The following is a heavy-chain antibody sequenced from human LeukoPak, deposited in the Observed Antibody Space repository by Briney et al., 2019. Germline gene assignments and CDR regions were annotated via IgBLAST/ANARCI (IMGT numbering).Heavy chain of an antibody. V-gene: IGHV4-39*01. CDR3: ACPGTGSGSFGSVAFDI. CDR2: IYNSGST. CDR1: GGSISNDNYS. Sequence: SETLSLTCSVSGGSISNDNYSWGWIRQPPGKGLEWIGSIYNSGSTYYNPSLKSRVTVSVDRPKNQFSLKLSSVTAADTAVYYCACPGTGSGSFGSVAFDIWGQGTMVTFSS. J-gene: IGHJ3*02. D-gene: IGHD1-26*01.